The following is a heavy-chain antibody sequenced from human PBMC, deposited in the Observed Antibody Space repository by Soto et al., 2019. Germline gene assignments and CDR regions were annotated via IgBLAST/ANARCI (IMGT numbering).Heavy chain of an antibody. D-gene: IGHD1-26*01. V-gene: IGHV3-15*07. J-gene: IGHJ4*01. Sequence: EVQLVESGGGLVKPGGSLRLSCAASGFPFNNAWINWVRQVPGKGLEWVGRVKSKADGGSGDYAAPVKGRFVVSRDDSKGLVYLQMNSLKIEDTGVYYCTPGSRTTLPEIRFDYWGHGTQVTVSS. CDR3: TPGSRTTLPEIRFDY. CDR2: VKSKADGGSG. CDR1: GFPFNNAW.